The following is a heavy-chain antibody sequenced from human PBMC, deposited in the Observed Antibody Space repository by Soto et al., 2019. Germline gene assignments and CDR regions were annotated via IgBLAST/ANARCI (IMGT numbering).Heavy chain of an antibody. V-gene: IGHV3-30*18. J-gene: IGHJ6*02. CDR1: GFTFSIFG. CDR2: LSYDGTYT. Sequence: QEHLVQSGGGVVQPGGSLRLSCDASGFTFSIFGMHWVRQDPGKGLEWVAVLSYDGTYTYYADSVKGRFTICRDNSKNMLFVQINSLRPDDTAVYYCAKVQDQYGSGYFYGMDVWGQGTAGTVSS. D-gene: IGHD3-10*01. CDR3: AKVQDQYGSGYFYGMDV.